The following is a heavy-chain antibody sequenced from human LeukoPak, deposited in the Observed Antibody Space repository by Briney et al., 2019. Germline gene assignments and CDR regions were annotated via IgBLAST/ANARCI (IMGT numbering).Heavy chain of an antibody. J-gene: IGHJ4*02. V-gene: IGHV4-4*08. CDR3: ARCILGGSCYYFDY. CDR1: GDSISGYF. D-gene: IGHD2-15*01. CDR2: IYDTEHS. Sequence: SETLSLTCTVSGDSISGYFWSWIRLPPGKGLEWIGYIYDTEHSNYNPSLRRRVTISIDTSKNQFSLNLSSVTAADTAVYYCARCILGGSCYYFDYWGLGIQVSVSS.